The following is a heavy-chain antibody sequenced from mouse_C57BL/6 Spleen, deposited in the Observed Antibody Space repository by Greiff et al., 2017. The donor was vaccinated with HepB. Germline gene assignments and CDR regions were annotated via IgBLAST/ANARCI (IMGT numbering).Heavy chain of an antibody. V-gene: IGHV1-64*01. J-gene: IGHJ4*01. CDR3: ARSSDYGSSLYYYAMDY. CDR1: GYTFTSYW. D-gene: IGHD1-1*01. Sequence: QVQLQQPGAELVKPGASVKLSCKASGYTFTSYWMHWVKQRPGQGLEWIGMIHPNSGSTNYNEKFKSKATLTVDKSSSTAYMQLSSLTSEDSAVYYCARSSDYGSSLYYYAMDYWGQGTSVTVSS. CDR2: IHPNSGST.